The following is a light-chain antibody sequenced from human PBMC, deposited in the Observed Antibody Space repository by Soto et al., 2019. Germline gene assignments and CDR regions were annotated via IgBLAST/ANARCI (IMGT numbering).Light chain of an antibody. Sequence: QSALTQPASVSGSPGQSITISCTGTSSDVGGYNYVSWYQQHPGKAPKLMIYEVSNRPSGVSNRYSGSKSGNTASLTISGLQAEDEAGYYCSLYTSSSTYVFGTGTKLTVL. CDR1: SSDVGGYNY. CDR3: SLYTSSSTYV. V-gene: IGLV2-14*01. J-gene: IGLJ1*01. CDR2: EVS.